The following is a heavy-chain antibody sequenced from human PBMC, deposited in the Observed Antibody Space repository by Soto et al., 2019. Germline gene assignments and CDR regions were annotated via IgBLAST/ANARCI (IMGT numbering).Heavy chain of an antibody. D-gene: IGHD5-12*01. CDR3: AKGDNLGPKTGYAFDP. V-gene: IGHV6-1*01. CDR1: GDSVSSNTAS. CDR2: TYFRSKWYN. J-gene: IGHJ5*02. Sequence: SQTLSLTCAISGDSVSSNTASWNWIRQSPSRGLEWLGRTYFRSKWYNDYAVSVKSRIIINPDTSNNQFSLQLNSVTPEDTTVYFCAKGDNLGPKTGYAFDPWGQGIMVTVSS.